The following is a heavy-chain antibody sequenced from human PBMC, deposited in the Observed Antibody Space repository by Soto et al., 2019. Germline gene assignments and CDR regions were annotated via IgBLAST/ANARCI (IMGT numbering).Heavy chain of an antibody. J-gene: IGHJ3*02. Sequence: SETLSLTCAVYGGSFSGYYWSWIRQPPGKGLEWIGGINHSGSTNYNPSLKSRVTISVDTSKNQFSLKLSSVTAADTAVYYCAGMGDIVVVVAASDAFDIWGQGTMVTVSS. D-gene: IGHD2-15*01. CDR1: GGSFSGYY. CDR3: AGMGDIVVVVAASDAFDI. CDR2: INHSGST. V-gene: IGHV4-34*01.